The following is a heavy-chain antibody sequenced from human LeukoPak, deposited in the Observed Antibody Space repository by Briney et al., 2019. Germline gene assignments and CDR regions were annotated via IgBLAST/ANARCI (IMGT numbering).Heavy chain of an antibody. CDR2: ISAYNGNT. J-gene: IGHJ5*02. CDR1: GYTFTSYG. CDR3: ARVGLVWENWFDL. Sequence: GASVKVSCKASGYTFTSYGISWVRQAPGQGLEWMGWISAYNGNTNYAQKFQGRVTMTRDTSISTAYMELSRLRSDDTAVYYCARVGLVWENWFDLWGQGTLVTVSS. D-gene: IGHD1-26*01. V-gene: IGHV1-18*01.